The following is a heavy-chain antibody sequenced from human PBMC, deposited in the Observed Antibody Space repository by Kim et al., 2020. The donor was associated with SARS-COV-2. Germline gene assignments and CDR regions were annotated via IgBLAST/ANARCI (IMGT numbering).Heavy chain of an antibody. CDR2: T. J-gene: IGHJ4*02. CDR3: AKKQQLVPFDY. Sequence: TYYGDSEKCRLTISRDKCKNTLYLQMTSLRAEDTAVYYCAKKQQLVPFDYWGQGTLGTVSS. D-gene: IGHD6-13*01. V-gene: IGHV3-23*01.